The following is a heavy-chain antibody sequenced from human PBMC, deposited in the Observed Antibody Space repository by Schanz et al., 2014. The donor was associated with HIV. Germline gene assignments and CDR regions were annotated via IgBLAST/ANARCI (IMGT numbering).Heavy chain of an antibody. Sequence: QVRLMQSGAEVKKPGASVKVSCEASRDTFTGYYVHWVRQAPGQGLEWMGWINPNSGGTHYAQKFQGRVTMTRDTSTTTVYMELRSLRSDDRAVYYCARDPEGIAAAGSDYWGQGTLVTVSS. J-gene: IGHJ4*02. D-gene: IGHD6-13*01. CDR2: INPNSGGT. V-gene: IGHV1-2*02. CDR1: RDTFTGYY. CDR3: ARDPEGIAAAGSDY.